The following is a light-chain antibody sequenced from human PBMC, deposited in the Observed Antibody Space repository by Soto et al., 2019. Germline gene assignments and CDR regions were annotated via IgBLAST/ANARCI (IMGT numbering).Light chain of an antibody. CDR2: DVT. Sequence: QSALTQSPSASGSPGQSVTISCTGTSSDVGNYQHVSWYQQHSGKAPKLMIYDVTKRPSGVPDRFSGSKSGNTASLTVSGLQAEDEADYYCSSYAGSNNGVFGGGTKLTVL. J-gene: IGLJ3*02. CDR1: SSDVGNYQH. V-gene: IGLV2-8*01. CDR3: SSYAGSNNGV.